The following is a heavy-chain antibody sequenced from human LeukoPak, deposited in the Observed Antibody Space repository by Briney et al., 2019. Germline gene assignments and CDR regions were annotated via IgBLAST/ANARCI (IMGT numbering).Heavy chain of an antibody. D-gene: IGHD1-26*01. CDR2: INPSGGST. Sequence: ASVKVSCKASGYTFTSYYMHWVRQAPGQGLEWMGIINPSGGSTSYAQKFQGRVTMTEDTSTDTAYMELSSLRSEDTAVYYCATVGGSYVFDIWGQGTMVTVSS. CDR3: ATVGGSYVFDI. CDR1: GYTFTSYY. V-gene: IGHV1-46*01. J-gene: IGHJ3*02.